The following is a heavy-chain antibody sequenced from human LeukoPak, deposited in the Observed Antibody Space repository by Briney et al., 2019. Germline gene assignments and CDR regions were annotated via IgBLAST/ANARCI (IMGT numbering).Heavy chain of an antibody. Sequence: GGSLRLSCAASGFTFSSYAMSWVRQAPGKGLEWVSAISGSGGSTYYADSVKGRFTISRDNSKNTLYLQMNSLRAEDTAVYYCAKDQRGSTVPTDYFDYWGQGTLVTVSS. V-gene: IGHV3-23*01. J-gene: IGHJ4*02. CDR3: AKDQRGSTVPTDYFDY. CDR2: ISGSGGST. D-gene: IGHD4-17*01. CDR1: GFTFSSYA.